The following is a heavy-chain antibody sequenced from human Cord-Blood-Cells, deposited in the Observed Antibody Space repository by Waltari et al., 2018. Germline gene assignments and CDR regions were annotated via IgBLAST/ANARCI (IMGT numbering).Heavy chain of an antibody. V-gene: IGHV1-8*01. J-gene: IGHJ6*02. CDR2: MNHNSGNA. CDR3: ARGQWSYGMDV. Sequence: QVQLVQSGAEVKKPGASVKVSCKASVYTFTSYDINWVRQATGQGLDWMGWMNHNSGNARNPQNFHGRVTMTRNTSRSTGYMARRSLSSEDSGVYYGARGQWSYGMDVWGQGTTVT. D-gene: IGHD2-8*01. CDR1: VYTFTSYD.